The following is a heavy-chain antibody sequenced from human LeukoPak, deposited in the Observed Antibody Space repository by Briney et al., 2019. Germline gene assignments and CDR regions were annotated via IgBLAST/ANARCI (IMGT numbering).Heavy chain of an antibody. CDR1: GFTFSDYY. J-gene: IGHJ4*02. V-gene: IGHV3-11*04. D-gene: IGHD3-22*01. CDR2: IISSGSTI. CDR3: ARGAIENYYDSSGLRY. Sequence: GGSLRLSCAASGFTFSDYYMSWIRQAPGKGLEWVSYIISSGSTIYYADSVKGRFTISRDNARNSLYLQMNSLRAEDTAVYYCARGAIENYYDSSGLRYWGQGTLVTVSS.